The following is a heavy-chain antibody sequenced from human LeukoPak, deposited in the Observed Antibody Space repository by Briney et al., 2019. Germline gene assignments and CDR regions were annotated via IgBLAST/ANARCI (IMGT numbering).Heavy chain of an antibody. D-gene: IGHD3-10*01. CDR1: GLTFSNFA. J-gene: IGHJ4*02. V-gene: IGHV3-30*04. CDR3: ARSLTMVRAYDY. Sequence: GGSLRLSCAASGLTFSNFAMSWVRQAPGKGLEWVTFIQYDGSNKYYADSVKGRFTISRDNSKNTVYLQMNSLRTEDTAVYYCARSLTMVRAYDYWGQGTLVTVSS. CDR2: IQYDGSNK.